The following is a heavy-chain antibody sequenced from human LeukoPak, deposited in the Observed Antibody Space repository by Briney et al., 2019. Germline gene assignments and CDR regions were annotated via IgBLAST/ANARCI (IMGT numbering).Heavy chain of an antibody. Sequence: GGSLRLSCAASGFTSSSYGMTWVRQAPGKGLEWVSYISSSSSTIYYADSVKGRFTISRDNAKNSLYLQMNSLRAEDTAVYYCARGPSGYHNTGGQGTLVTVSS. D-gene: IGHD5-12*01. CDR1: GFTSSSYG. CDR2: ISSSSSTI. J-gene: IGHJ4*02. V-gene: IGHV3-48*04. CDR3: ARGPSGYHNT.